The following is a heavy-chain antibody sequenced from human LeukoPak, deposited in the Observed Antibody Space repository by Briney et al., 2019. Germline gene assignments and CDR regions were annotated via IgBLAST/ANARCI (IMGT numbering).Heavy chain of an antibody. CDR3: ARVRGRGYYDSRFDFDY. CDR2: INHSGST. D-gene: IGHD3-22*01. Sequence: PGGSLRLSCAASGFTFSNYAMSWVRQPPGKGLEWIGEINHSGSTNYNPSLKSRVTISVDTSKNQFSLKLSSVTAADTAVYYCARVRGRGYYDSRFDFDYWGQGTLVTVSS. J-gene: IGHJ4*02. CDR1: GFTFSNYA. V-gene: IGHV4-34*01.